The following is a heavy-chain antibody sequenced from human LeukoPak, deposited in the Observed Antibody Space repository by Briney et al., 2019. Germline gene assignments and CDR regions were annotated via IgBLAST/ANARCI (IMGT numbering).Heavy chain of an antibody. J-gene: IGHJ5*02. CDR2: IYHTGST. CDR3: AREDANNWFDP. CDR1: GYLISSEYN. D-gene: IGHD2-2*01. V-gene: IGHV4-38-2*02. Sequence: SETLSLTCTVSGYLISSEYNWGWIRQPPGKGLEWIGSIYHTGSTYYNLSLKSRVTISRDTSKNEFSLKLSSVTAADTAIYYCAREDANNWFDPWGQGTLVTVSS.